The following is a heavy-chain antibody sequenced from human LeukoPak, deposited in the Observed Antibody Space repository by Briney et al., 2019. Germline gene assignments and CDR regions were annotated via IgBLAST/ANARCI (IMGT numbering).Heavy chain of an antibody. CDR3: ARTTPADYDILTGYYMGYFDY. D-gene: IGHD3-9*01. CDR2: IYHSGGI. V-gene: IGHV4-30-2*01. Sequence: PSETLSLTCTVSGGSISSGGYSWSWIRQPLGKGLEWIGYIYHSGGIYYNPSLKSRVTISVDRSKNQFSLKLNSVTAADTAVYYCARTTPADYDILTGYYMGYFDYWGQGTLVTVSS. J-gene: IGHJ4*02. CDR1: GGSISSGGYS.